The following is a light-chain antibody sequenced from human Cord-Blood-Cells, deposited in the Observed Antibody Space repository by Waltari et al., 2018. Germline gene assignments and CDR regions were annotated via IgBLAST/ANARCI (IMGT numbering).Light chain of an antibody. V-gene: IGLV3-16*01. Sequence: SYELTQPPSVSVSLGQMARITCSGEALPKKYAYWYQQKPGQFPVLVIYKDSERPSGIPERFSGSSSGTIVTLTISGVQAEDEADYYCLSADSSGVFGRGTKLTVL. CDR1: ALPKKY. CDR3: LSADSSGV. J-gene: IGLJ3*02. CDR2: KDS.